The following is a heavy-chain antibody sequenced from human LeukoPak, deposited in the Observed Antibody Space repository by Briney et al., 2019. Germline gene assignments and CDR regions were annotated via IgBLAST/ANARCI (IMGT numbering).Heavy chain of an antibody. CDR2: ISGSGGST. J-gene: IGHJ4*02. Sequence: GGSLRLSCAASGFIFSSYWMSWVRQAPGKGLEWVSAISGSGGSTYYADSVKGRFTISRDNPKNTLYLQMNSLRAEDTAVYYCAKVTYGSGTYGAFDSWGQGTLVTVSS. CDR3: AKVTYGSGTYGAFDS. V-gene: IGHV3-23*01. D-gene: IGHD3-10*01. CDR1: GFIFSSYW.